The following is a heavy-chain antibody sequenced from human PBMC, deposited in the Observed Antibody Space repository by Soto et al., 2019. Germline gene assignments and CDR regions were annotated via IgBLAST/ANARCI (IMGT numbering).Heavy chain of an antibody. V-gene: IGHV3-33*01. CDR3: ARDRLVPYGYGMDV. Sequence: QLVESGGGVVQPGRSLRLSCAASGFTFRSYGIHWVRQAPGKGLEWVALIWFDGSNKYYADSVKGRFAVSRDNSKNTLYLQMNSLRVEDTAVYYCARDRLVPYGYGMDVWGQGTTVTVSS. J-gene: IGHJ6*02. D-gene: IGHD2-2*01. CDR1: GFTFRSYG. CDR2: IWFDGSNK.